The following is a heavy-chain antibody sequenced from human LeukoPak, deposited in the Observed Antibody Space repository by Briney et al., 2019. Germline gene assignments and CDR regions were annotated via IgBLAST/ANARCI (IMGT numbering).Heavy chain of an antibody. D-gene: IGHD3-22*01. CDR2: IRSKANNYAT. CDR3: TRRYFHDSSGSYFADY. Sequence: PGRSLTLSCAASGFTFSGSAMHWVRQASGKGLEWVGRIRSKANNYATSYDASVKGRFTISRDDSKNTVYLQMNSLKAEDTAVYYCTRRYFHDSSGSYFADYWGQGTLVTVSS. V-gene: IGHV3-73*01. CDR1: GFTFSGSA. J-gene: IGHJ4*02.